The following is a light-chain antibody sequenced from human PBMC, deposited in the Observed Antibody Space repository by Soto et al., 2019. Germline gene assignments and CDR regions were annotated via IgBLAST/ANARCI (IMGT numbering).Light chain of an antibody. CDR3: QQRSNWPRGT. V-gene: IGKV3-11*01. CDR2: DAS. Sequence: EIVLTQSPAILSLSPGERATLSCRASQSVRDYLAWYQQKPGQGPRLLIYDASNRATGIPARFSGSGFGTDFTLTISSLEPEDFAVYYCQQRSNWPRGTFGPGTTVDIK. J-gene: IGKJ3*01. CDR1: QSVRDY.